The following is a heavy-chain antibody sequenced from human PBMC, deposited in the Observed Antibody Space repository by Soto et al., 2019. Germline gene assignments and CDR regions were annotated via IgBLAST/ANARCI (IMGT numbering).Heavy chain of an antibody. D-gene: IGHD3-16*01. Sequence: EVQLLESGGGLVQPGGSLRLSCAASGFNFPAYAMNWVRQAPGKGLQWVSGLVGTGTDINYADSLRGPFTASRDNSRNTLYLQMNSLRDEDTAVYYCAKDLIANIGVWEPFDMWGRGTKVTVSS. V-gene: IGHV3-23*01. CDR2: LVGTGTDI. CDR1: GFNFPAYA. J-gene: IGHJ3*02. CDR3: AKDLIANIGVWEPFDM.